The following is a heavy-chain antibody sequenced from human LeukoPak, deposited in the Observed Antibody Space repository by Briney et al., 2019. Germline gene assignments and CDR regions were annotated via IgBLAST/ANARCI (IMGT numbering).Heavy chain of an antibody. CDR3: ARALPSGRGYYFDY. CDR2: ISYSGST. CDR1: GGSISSSSYY. V-gene: IGHV4-39*07. D-gene: IGHD1-26*01. Sequence: SETLSLTCSVSGGSISSSSYYWGWIRQPPGKGLEWIGSISYSGSTYHNPSLKSRVTISVDTSKNQFSLKLSSVTAADTAVYYCARALPSGRGYYFDYRGQGTLVTVSS. J-gene: IGHJ4*02.